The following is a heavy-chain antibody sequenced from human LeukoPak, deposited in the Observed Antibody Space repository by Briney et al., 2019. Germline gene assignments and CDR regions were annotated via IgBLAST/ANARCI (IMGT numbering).Heavy chain of an antibody. V-gene: IGHV1-18*01. J-gene: IGHJ3*02. Sequence: ASVKVSCTASVGTFSSYAISWVRQAPGQGLERMGWIIAYNGNTRDAQKLQGRVTMATETSTNTAYMELRSLRSDDTAVYSCARQTYYYHGWSPDDAFDIWGQGTMVTVSS. D-gene: IGHD3-10*01. CDR2: IIAYNGNT. CDR3: ARQTYYYHGWSPDDAFDI. CDR1: VGTFSSYA.